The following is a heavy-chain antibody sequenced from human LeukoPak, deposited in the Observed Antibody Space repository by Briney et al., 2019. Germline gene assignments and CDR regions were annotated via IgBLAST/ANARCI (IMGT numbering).Heavy chain of an antibody. CDR1: GFTFSSYS. CDR3: AKERKYYPY. D-gene: IGHD3-10*01. CDR2: ISYDGSNK. J-gene: IGHJ4*02. Sequence: GGSLRLSCAASGFTFSSYSIHWVRQAPGKGLEWVAVISYDGSNKYYADSVKGRFTISRDNSKNTLYLQMNSLRAEDTAVYYCAKERKYYPYWGQGTLVTVSS. V-gene: IGHV3-30*18.